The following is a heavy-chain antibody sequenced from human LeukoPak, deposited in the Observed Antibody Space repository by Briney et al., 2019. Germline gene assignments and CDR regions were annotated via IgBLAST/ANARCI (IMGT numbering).Heavy chain of an antibody. CDR2: IYYSGST. D-gene: IGHD4-23*01. J-gene: IGHJ4*02. CDR3: ARGIHGGTLSDY. CDR1: GGSISSYY. V-gene: IGHV4-59*01. Sequence: PSETLSLTCTVSGGSISSYYWSWIRQPPGKGLEWIGYIYYSGSTNYNPSLKSRVTISVDTSKNQFSLKLSSVTAADTAVYYCARGIHGGTLSDYWGQGTLVTVSS.